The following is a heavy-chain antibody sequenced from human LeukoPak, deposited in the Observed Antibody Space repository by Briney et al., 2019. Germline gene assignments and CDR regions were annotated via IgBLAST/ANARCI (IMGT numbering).Heavy chain of an antibody. J-gene: IGHJ5*02. CDR2: IYWGEDK. CDR3: AQSRRLYNWFDP. V-gene: IGHV2-5*02. Sequence: SGPTLVNPTQTLTLTCTFSGCSLSTSGGGGGWIRQPPGKALEWLALIYWGEDKRYSPSLKSRLTITKDTSKNQVVLTMTNMDPVDTATYYCAQSRRLYNWFDPWGQGTLVTVSS. CDR1: GCSLSTSGGG.